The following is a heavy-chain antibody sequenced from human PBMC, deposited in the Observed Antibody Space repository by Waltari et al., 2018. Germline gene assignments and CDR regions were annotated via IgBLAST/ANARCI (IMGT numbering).Heavy chain of an antibody. V-gene: IGHV4-4*07. Sequence: QVQLQESGPGLVQPSETLSLTCTDAGAPISRYYLSWIRQPAGKRLAWIGRIYTSGSTNYNPSLKSRVTMSVDTSKNQFSLKLSSVTAADTAVYYCARDRWDCTNGVCYSDFFYGMDVWGQGTTVTVSS. CDR3: ARDRWDCTNGVCYSDFFYGMDV. CDR1: GAPISRYY. J-gene: IGHJ6*02. D-gene: IGHD2-8*01. CDR2: IYTSGST.